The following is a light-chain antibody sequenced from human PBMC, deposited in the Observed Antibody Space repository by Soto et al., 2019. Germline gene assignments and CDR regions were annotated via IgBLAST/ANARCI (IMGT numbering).Light chain of an antibody. Sequence: EIVMTQSPATLSVSPGERATLSCRASQSVSSNLAWYQQKPGQAPRLLIYGPSTRATGIPARFSGSGSGTEFTLTISSLQSEDFAVYYCQQYNNWPPRATFGQGTRLEIK. CDR2: GPS. CDR1: QSVSSN. CDR3: QQYNNWPPRAT. J-gene: IGKJ5*01. V-gene: IGKV3-15*01.